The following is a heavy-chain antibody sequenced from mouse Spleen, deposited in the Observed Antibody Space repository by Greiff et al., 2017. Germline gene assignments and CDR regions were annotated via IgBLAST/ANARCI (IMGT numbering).Heavy chain of an antibody. CDR3: TTGGSSNYYAMDY. CDR1: GFNIKDDY. CDR2: IDPENGDT. J-gene: IGHJ4*01. V-gene: IGHV14-4*01. Sequence: VQLQQSGAELVRPGASVKLSCTASGFNIKDDYMHWVKQRPEQGLEWIGWIDPENGDTEYASKFQGKATITADTSSNTAYLQLSSLTSEDTAVYYCTTGGSSNYYAMDYWGQGTSVTVSS. D-gene: IGHD1-3*01.